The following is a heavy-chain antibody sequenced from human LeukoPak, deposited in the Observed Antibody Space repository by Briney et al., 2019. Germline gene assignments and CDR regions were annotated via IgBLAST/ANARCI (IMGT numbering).Heavy chain of an antibody. Sequence: ASVKVSCKASGYTFTDYYMHWVRQAPGQGLESMGWINPNSGGTNYAQKFQGRVTMTRDTSISTAYMELSGLRSDDTALYYCASGVTFCGGDCYSIHELGHWGQGTLASVSS. CDR3: ASGVTFCGGDCYSIHELGH. V-gene: IGHV1-2*02. CDR1: GYTFTDYY. D-gene: IGHD2-21*02. CDR2: INPNSGGT. J-gene: IGHJ4*02.